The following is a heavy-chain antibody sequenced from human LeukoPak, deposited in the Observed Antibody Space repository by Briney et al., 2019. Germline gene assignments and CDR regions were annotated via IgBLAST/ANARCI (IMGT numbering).Heavy chain of an antibody. V-gene: IGHV1-18*01. CDR2: ISAYNGNT. CDR1: GYTFTSYG. CDR3: ARRLVAYCGGDCYWYYFDY. Sequence: ASVQVSCKASGYTFTSYGISWVRQAPGQGFEWMGWISAYNGNTNYAQKLQGRVTMTTDTSTSTAYMELRSLRSDDTAVYYCARRLVAYCGGDCYWYYFDYWGQGTLVTVSS. D-gene: IGHD2-21*02. J-gene: IGHJ4*02.